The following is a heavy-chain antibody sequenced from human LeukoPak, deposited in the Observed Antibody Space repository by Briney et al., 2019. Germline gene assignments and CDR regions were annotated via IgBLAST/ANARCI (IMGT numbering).Heavy chain of an antibody. J-gene: IGHJ5*02. CDR2: IYYSGST. Sequence: SGTLSLTCTVSGGSISSYYWSWIRQPPGKGLEWIGYIYYSGSTNYNPSLKSRVTISVDTSKNQFSLKLSSVTAADTAVYYCANTAFGWFDPWGQGTLVTVSS. CDR3: ANTAFGWFDP. V-gene: IGHV4-59*01. D-gene: IGHD5-18*01. CDR1: GGSISSYY.